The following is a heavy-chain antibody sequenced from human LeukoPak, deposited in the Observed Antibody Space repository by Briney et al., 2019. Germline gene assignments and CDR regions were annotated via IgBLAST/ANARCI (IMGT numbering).Heavy chain of an antibody. V-gene: IGHV3-9*01. D-gene: IGHD3-16*01. CDR1: GFTFDDYS. CDR3: AKDIVGGGYYYYGMDV. Sequence: GGSLRLSCAASGFTFDDYSIHWVRHAPWKGLEWVLGISWNSGSIGYADSVKGRFTISRDNAKNSLYLQMNSLRTEDTALYYCAKDIVGGGYYYYGMDVWGQGTTVTVSS. J-gene: IGHJ6*02. CDR2: ISWNSGSI.